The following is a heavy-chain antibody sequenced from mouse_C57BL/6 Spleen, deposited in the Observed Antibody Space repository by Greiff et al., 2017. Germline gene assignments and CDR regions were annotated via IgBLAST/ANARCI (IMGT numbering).Heavy chain of an antibody. Sequence: QVQLKQPGAELVKPGASVKMSCKASGYTFTSYWLTWVKQMPGQGLEWIGDIYPGSGSTNYNQKFTSKARLTVDTSSSPAYMQLSSLTSEDSAVYYCAGTAQATNAMDYWGQGTSVTVSS. V-gene: IGHV1-55*01. CDR3: AGTAQATNAMDY. CDR1: GYTFTSYW. D-gene: IGHD3-2*02. J-gene: IGHJ4*01. CDR2: IYPGSGST.